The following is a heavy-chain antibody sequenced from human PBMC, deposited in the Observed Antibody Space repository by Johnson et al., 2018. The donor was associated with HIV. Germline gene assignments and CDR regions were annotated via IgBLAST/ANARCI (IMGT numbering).Heavy chain of an antibody. V-gene: IGHV3-30*07. Sequence: QVQLVESGGGVVQPGRSLRLSCAASGFTFSSYPMHWVRQAPGKGLNWVAVISYDGSNKYYADSVKGRFTISRDNSKNTLYLQMNSLRGEDTAVYYCATDRGGCYDAFHIWGQGTMVTVSS. D-gene: IGHD4/OR15-4a*01. CDR1: GFTFSSYP. J-gene: IGHJ3*02. CDR2: ISYDGSNK. CDR3: ATDRGGCYDAFHI.